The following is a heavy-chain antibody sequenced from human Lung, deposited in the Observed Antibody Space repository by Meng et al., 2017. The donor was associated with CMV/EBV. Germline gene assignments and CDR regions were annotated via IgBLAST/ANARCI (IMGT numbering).Heavy chain of an antibody. V-gene: IGHV3-30*02. CDR2: IDVDGQRR. Sequence: SGLIFNKYGIHWLRQAPGKGLEWLSFIDVDGQRRYNGDTVKARFVVFKDRSKNTVVLQMNSLRVEDTAVYYCVGHQGGPRDGVRLVWGQGTLVTVSS. CDR1: GLIFNKYG. CDR3: VGHQGGPRDGVRLV. J-gene: IGHJ4*02. D-gene: IGHD3-10*01.